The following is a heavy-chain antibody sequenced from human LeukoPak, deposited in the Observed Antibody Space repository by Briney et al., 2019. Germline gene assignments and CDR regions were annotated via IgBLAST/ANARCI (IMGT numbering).Heavy chain of an antibody. CDR1: GLTVSSNY. D-gene: IGHD5-18*01. Sequence: GGSLRLSCAASGLTVSSNYMSWVRQAPGKALEWVSFLYSAGNTHYVDSVKGRFSISRDNSKNTLYLQMYSLRAEDTAVYYCARDVGVGYHDYWGQGTMVTVSS. V-gene: IGHV3-66*01. CDR2: LYSAGNT. J-gene: IGHJ4*02. CDR3: ARDVGVGYHDY.